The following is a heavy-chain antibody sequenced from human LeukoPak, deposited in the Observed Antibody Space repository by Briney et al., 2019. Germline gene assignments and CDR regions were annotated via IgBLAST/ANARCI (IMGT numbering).Heavy chain of an antibody. D-gene: IGHD1-26*01. J-gene: IGHJ4*02. Sequence: GGSLRLSCAASGFTFSSYAMHWVRQAPGKGLEWVAVISYDGSNKYYADSVKGRFTISRDNSKNTLYLQMNSLRAEDTAVYYCARVGRRWELPGYFGYWGQGTLVTVSS. CDR1: GFTFSSYA. V-gene: IGHV3-30*01. CDR3: ARVGRRWELPGYFGY. CDR2: ISYDGSNK.